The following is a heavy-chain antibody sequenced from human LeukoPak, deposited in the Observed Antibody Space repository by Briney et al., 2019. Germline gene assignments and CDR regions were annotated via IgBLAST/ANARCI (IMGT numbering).Heavy chain of an antibody. V-gene: IGHV3-53*01. D-gene: IGHD4-17*01. J-gene: IGHJ4*02. CDR3: AVARDYAIAY. CDR2: IYSGGST. CDR1: GFTVSSNY. Sequence: PGGSLGLSCAASGFTVSSNYMTWVRQAPGKGLEWVSVIYSGGSTYYADSVKGRFTISRDNSKNTLYLQMNSLRAEDTAVYYCAVARDYAIAYWGQGTLVTVSS.